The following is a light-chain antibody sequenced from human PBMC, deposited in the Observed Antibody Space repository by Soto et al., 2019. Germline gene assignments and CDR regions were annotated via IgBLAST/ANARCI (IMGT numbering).Light chain of an antibody. CDR1: QSVTSSY. J-gene: IGKJ1*01. CDR2: GAS. V-gene: IGKV3-20*01. CDR3: QQYNSYS. Sequence: EIVLTQSPGTLSLSPGERATLSCRASQSVTSSYLAWYQQKPGQAPRLLIYGASSRATGIPDRFSGSGSGTDFTLTISRLEPEDFAVYYCQQYNSYSFGQGTKVDNK.